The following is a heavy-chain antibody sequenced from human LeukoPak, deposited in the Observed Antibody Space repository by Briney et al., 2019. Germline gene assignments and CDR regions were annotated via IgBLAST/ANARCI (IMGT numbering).Heavy chain of an antibody. CDR3: AKDPYSGSYFDY. CDR1: GFTLSSYA. Sequence: GGSLRLSCAVSGFTLSSYAMSWVRQAPGKGLEWVSAISGSGGSTYYADSVKGRFTISRDNSKNTLYLQMNSLRAEDTAVYYCAKDPYSGSYFDYWGQGTLVTVSS. CDR2: ISGSGGST. V-gene: IGHV3-23*01. J-gene: IGHJ4*02. D-gene: IGHD1-26*01.